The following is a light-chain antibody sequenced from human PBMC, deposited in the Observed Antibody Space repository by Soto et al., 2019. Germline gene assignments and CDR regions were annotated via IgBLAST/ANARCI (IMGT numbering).Light chain of an antibody. CDR1: QSISTW. V-gene: IGKV1-5*03. J-gene: IGKJ5*01. Sequence: DIQMTQSPSTLSASVGDRVTITCRASQSISTWLAWYQQKPGKAPNLLIYKASSLESGVPSRFSGSGSGTEFTLTIHSLQPDDSATYYCQRYDNYPITFGQGTRLEIK. CDR2: KAS. CDR3: QRYDNYPIT.